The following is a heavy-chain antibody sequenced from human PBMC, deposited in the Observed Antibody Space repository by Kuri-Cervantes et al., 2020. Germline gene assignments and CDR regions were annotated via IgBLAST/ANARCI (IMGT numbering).Heavy chain of an antibody. Sequence: GESLKISCAASGFTFSSYAMSRVRQVPGKGLVWVSCIKGDGSATFYADSVKGRFTVSRDNTKNTLYLQMNSLRAEDAAVYYCARKSPSLDYWGQGTLVTVSS. V-gene: IGHV3-74*01. J-gene: IGHJ4*02. CDR1: GFTFSSYA. CDR3: ARKSPSLDY. CDR2: IKGDGSAT. D-gene: IGHD2-2*01.